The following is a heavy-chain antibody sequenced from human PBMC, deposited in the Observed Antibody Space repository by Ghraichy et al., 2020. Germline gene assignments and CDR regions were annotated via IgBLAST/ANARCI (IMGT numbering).Heavy chain of an antibody. CDR1: GGSISSYY. CDR3: AREGYYGSGSYYNTAPDAFDI. V-gene: IGHV4-4*07. Sequence: SQTLSLTCTVSGGSISSYYWSWIRQPAGKGLEWIGRIYTSGSTNYNPSLKSRVTMSVDTSKNQFSLKLSSVTAADTAVYYCAREGYYGSGSYYNTAPDAFDIWGQGTMVTVSS. CDR2: IYTSGST. J-gene: IGHJ3*02. D-gene: IGHD3-10*01.